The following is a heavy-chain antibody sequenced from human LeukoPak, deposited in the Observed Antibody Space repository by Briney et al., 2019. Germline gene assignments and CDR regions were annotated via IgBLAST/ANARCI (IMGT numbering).Heavy chain of an antibody. Sequence: GGSLRLSCAASGFTFSSYSMNWVRQAPGKGLEWVSYISSSSSTIYYADSVKGRFTISRDNAKNSLYLQMNSLRAEDTAVYYCARGTFTEWLVTLHDAFDIWGQGTMVTVSS. CDR3: ARGTFTEWLVTLHDAFDI. CDR1: GFTFSSYS. J-gene: IGHJ3*02. CDR2: ISSSSSTI. V-gene: IGHV3-48*04. D-gene: IGHD6-19*01.